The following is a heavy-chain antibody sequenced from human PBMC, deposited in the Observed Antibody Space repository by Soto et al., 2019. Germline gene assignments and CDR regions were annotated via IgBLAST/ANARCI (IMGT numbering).Heavy chain of an antibody. J-gene: IGHJ6*02. V-gene: IGHV1-18*04. CDR2: ISGYSGNT. CDR3: ARGGRCTSTSCYADFYRGMDV. D-gene: IGHD2-2*01. CDR1: GYTLTSYG. Sequence: GASVKVSCKASGYTLTSYGLSWVRQAPGQGLEWMGWISGYSGNTNFAQKFQGRLTMTTDTSTSTAYMELRSLRSYDTAVYYCARGGRCTSTSCYADFYRGMDVWGQGTTVTVSS.